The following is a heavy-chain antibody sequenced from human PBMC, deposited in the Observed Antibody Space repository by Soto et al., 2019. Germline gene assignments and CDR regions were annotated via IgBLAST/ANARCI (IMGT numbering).Heavy chain of an antibody. CDR2: IYHSGST. D-gene: IGHD2-21*02. J-gene: IGHJ3*02. CDR3: ARDLTDDDAFDI. V-gene: IGHV4-30-2*01. CDR1: GGSISSGGYS. Sequence: QLQLQESGSGLVKPSQTLSLTCAVSGGSISSGGYSWSWIRQPPGKGLEWIGYIYHSGSTYYNPSLKRRVTIAGDRSKNQFSLKLSSATAADTAVYYCARDLTDDDAFDIWGQGTMVTVSS.